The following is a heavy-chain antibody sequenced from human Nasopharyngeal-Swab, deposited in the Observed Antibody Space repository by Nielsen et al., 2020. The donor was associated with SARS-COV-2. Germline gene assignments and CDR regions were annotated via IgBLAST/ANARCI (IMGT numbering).Heavy chain of an antibody. CDR1: GFTFSGYA. CDR3: AREGSERGGAFDI. CDR2: ISHDGHTK. V-gene: IGHV3-30-3*01. D-gene: IGHD1-1*01. Sequence: GGSLRLSCAVSGFTFSGYAVHWVRQAPGKGLEWVAVISHDGHTKFYADPVKGRFTIPRDEPKDTVYLEMNSLRVDDTAIYYCAREGSERGGAFDIWGQGTMVTVSS. J-gene: IGHJ3*02.